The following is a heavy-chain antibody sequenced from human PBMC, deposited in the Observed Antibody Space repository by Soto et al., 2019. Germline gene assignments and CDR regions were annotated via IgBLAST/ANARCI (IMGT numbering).Heavy chain of an antibody. V-gene: IGHV1-8*01. CDR1: GYTFSDFD. J-gene: IGHJ6*02. CDR3: ARGNPFNYAGFDV. D-gene: IGHD3-16*01. Sequence: QAHLEQSGAEVKRPGASVKVSCKASGYTFSDFDITWLRQTSGQGPEWMGWMNATSGDTFFAQRFQGKFNMTWDTSLSTAYMEVGSLTSDDTAMYYCARGNPFNYAGFDVWGQGTTVAVSS. CDR2: MNATSGDT.